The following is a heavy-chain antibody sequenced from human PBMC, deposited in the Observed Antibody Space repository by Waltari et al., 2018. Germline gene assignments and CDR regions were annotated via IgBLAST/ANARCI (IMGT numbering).Heavy chain of an antibody. Sequence: QVQLQQWGAGLLKPSETLSLTCAVYGGSFSGYYWSWIRQPPGKGLEWIGEINHSGSTNYNPSLMSRVTISVDTSKNQFSLKLSSVTAADTAVYYCARGLVTMVRGVIKDVWGKGTTVIVSS. D-gene: IGHD3-10*01. CDR3: ARGLVTMVRGVIKDV. V-gene: IGHV4-34*01. CDR1: GGSFSGYY. CDR2: INHSGST. J-gene: IGHJ6*04.